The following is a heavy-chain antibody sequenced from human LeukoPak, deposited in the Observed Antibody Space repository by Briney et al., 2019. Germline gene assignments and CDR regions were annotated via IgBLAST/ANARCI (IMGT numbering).Heavy chain of an antibody. Sequence: PGGSLRLSCAASGFTFSTYWMNWVRQAPGKGLEWVANIKQDGSEKYYVDSVKGRFTVSRDNSKNSLYLQMNSLRAEDTAVYYCARLRAHSNYGPVYWGQGTLVTVSS. D-gene: IGHD4-11*01. CDR1: GFTFSTYW. V-gene: IGHV3-7*01. CDR3: ARLRAHSNYGPVY. CDR2: IKQDGSEK. J-gene: IGHJ4*02.